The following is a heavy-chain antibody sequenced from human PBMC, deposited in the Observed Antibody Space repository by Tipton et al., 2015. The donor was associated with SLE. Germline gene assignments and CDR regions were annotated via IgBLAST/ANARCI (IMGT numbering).Heavy chain of an antibody. J-gene: IGHJ6*02. D-gene: IGHD1-1*01. CDR3: ARGRSYDVDD. Sequence: QSGPEVKKPGASVKVSCKASGYPFINYDINWVRQATGQGLEWVGWMNPITGNTGYAQKFQGRVTMTRNTSRITAYMELSSLRSAGTAVYFCARGRSYDVDDWGPGTTVSVSS. CDR1: GYPFINYD. V-gene: IGHV1-8*01. CDR2: MNPITGNT.